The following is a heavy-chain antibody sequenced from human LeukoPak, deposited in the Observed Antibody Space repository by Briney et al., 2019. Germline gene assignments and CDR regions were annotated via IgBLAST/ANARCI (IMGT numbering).Heavy chain of an antibody. J-gene: IGHJ3*02. V-gene: IGHV3-7*01. CDR1: GFTFSSYW. Sequence: GGSLRLSCAASGFTFSSYWMSWVRQAPGKGLEWVANIKQDGSEKYYVDSVKGRFTISRDNAKNSLYLQMNSLRAEDTAVYYCARENDVEMATIGAFDIWGQGAIVTVSS. D-gene: IGHD5-24*01. CDR3: ARENDVEMATIGAFDI. CDR2: IKQDGSEK.